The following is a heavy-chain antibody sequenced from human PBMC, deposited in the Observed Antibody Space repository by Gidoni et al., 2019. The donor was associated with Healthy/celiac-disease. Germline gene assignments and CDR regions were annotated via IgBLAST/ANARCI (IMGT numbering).Heavy chain of an antibody. J-gene: IGHJ5*02. V-gene: IGHV4-34*01. CDR2: INHSGST. CDR1: GWSFSGYY. Sequence: QVQLQQWGAGLLKPSETLSLTCAVYGWSFSGYYWSWIRQPPGQGLEWIGEINHSGSTNYNPSLKSRVTISVDTSKNQFSLKLSSVTAADTAVYYCARGVRFLRGFDPWGQGTLVTVSS. CDR3: ARGVRFLRGFDP. D-gene: IGHD3-3*01.